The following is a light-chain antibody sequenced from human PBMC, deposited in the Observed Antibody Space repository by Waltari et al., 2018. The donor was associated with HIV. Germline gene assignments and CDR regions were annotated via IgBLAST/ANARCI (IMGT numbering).Light chain of an antibody. Sequence: QSALPQPPPASGSPGQSVFISCTATSSAVAGSNFFSWYQHHPGKAPKLLTFEATKRPSGVPERFSGSKSGNTASLTVSGLQAEDEADYYCSSYAGSSNLVFGGGTKLTVL. CDR2: EAT. CDR1: SSAVAGSNF. CDR3: SSYAGSSNLV. V-gene: IGLV2-8*01. J-gene: IGLJ3*02.